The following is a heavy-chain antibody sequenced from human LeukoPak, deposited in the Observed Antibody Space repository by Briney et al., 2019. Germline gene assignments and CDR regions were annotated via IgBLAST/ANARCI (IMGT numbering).Heavy chain of an antibody. D-gene: IGHD1-1*01. V-gene: IGHV3-23*01. J-gene: IGHJ4*02. CDR2: ISGGGGST. CDR3: AKLRGGTTQRWYDY. Sequence: PGGSLRLSCAASGFTFSSNAMSWVRQAPGKGLEWVSTISGGGGSTSYADSVEGRITVSRDNSKNTLFLQMNSLRAEDTAVYFCAKLRGGTTQRWYDYWGQGALVTVSS. CDR1: GFTFSSNA.